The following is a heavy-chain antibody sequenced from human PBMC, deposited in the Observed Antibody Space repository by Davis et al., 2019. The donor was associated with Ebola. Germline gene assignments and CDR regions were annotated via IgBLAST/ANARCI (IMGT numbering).Heavy chain of an antibody. CDR1: EYTFTSYY. D-gene: IGHD2/OR15-2a*01. CDR3: ARGSPIEISVLDP. V-gene: IGHV1-46*01. Sequence: AASVKVSCKASEYTFTSYYLHWVRQAPGQGLEWMAITMPSGGITSYAQQFQGRVTMTRDTSTSTVYMELSSLTSEDTAVYYCARGSPIEISVLDPWGQGTLVTVSS. CDR2: TMPSGGIT. J-gene: IGHJ5*02.